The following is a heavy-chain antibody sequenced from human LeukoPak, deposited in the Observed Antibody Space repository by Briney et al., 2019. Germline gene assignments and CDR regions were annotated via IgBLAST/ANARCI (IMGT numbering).Heavy chain of an antibody. D-gene: IGHD2-2*01. CDR2: IKSRDDGGTT. CDR3: TTCSSRDAFDM. V-gene: IGHV3-15*01. Sequence: PGGSLRLSYASSGFAIKHAWMSWVRQAPGKGLEWVGRIKSRDDGGTTEFAAPVKGRFTISRDDSKNTLSLQMNSLKFEDTAVYYCTTCSSRDAFDMWGRGTMVTVSP. CDR1: GFAIKHAW. J-gene: IGHJ3*02.